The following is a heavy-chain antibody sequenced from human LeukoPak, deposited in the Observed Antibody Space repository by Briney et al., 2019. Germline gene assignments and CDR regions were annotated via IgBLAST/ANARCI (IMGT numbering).Heavy chain of an antibody. J-gene: IGHJ6*03. CDR1: GYTFTSYY. D-gene: IGHD6-19*01. CDR3: ARGVAGEIYYYYYMDV. Sequence: ASVKVSCKASGYTFTSYYMHWVRQAPGQGLEWMGIINPSGGSTSYAQKFQGRVTMTRDMSTSTAYMELSSLRSEDTAVYYCARGVAGEIYYYYYMDVWGKGTTVTVSS. V-gene: IGHV1-46*01. CDR2: INPSGGST.